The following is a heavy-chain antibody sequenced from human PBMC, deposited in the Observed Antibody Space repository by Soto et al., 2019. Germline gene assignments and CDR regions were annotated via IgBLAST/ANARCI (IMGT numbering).Heavy chain of an antibody. D-gene: IGHD2-21*02. CDR1: GFSLSTTGVG. CDR3: VQSRCGGDCLQSYSSHSYYGLDV. J-gene: IGHJ6*02. Sequence: QITLKESGPTLVKPTQTLTLTCTFSGFSLSTTGVGVGWIRQPPGKALEWLALIYWDDDKRYNPSLKSRLTVTKDTSKIQVVLTMTNMDPVDTATDYCVQSRCGGDCLQSYSSHSYYGLDVWGQGTTVTVSS. CDR2: IYWDDDK. V-gene: IGHV2-5*02.